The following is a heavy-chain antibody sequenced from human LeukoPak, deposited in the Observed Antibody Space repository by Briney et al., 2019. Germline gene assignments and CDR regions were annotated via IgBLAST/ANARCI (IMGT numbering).Heavy chain of an antibody. CDR1: GYTFTSYY. J-gene: IGHJ6*02. V-gene: IGHV1-46*01. D-gene: IGHD6-25*01. Sequence: ASVKVSCKASGYTFTSYYMHWVRQAPGQGPEWMGIINPSGGSTSYAQKFQGRVTMTRDTSTSTVYVELSSLRSEDTAVYYCARVAGSPYNGMDVWGQGTTVTVSS. CDR3: ARVAGSPYNGMDV. CDR2: INPSGGST.